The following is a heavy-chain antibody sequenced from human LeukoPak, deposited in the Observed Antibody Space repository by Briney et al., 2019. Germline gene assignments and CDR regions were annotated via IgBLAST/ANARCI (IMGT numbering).Heavy chain of an antibody. Sequence: GGSLRLSCAASGFSVSNTYMSWVRQAPGKGLEWVSIIYSGGNTYYADSVKGRFTVSRDNAKNSLYLQMNSLRAEDTAVYYCASIYGDHAVDFWGQGTLVTVSS. CDR3: ASIYGDHAVDF. CDR2: IYSGGNT. D-gene: IGHD4-17*01. J-gene: IGHJ4*02. V-gene: IGHV3-53*01. CDR1: GFSVSNTY.